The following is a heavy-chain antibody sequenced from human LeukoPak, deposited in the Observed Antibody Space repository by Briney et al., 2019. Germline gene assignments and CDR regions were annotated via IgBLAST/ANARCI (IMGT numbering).Heavy chain of an antibody. D-gene: IGHD5-12*01. CDR3: ARVSGATITTYYGMDV. Sequence: SETLSLTCTISGGSFSRYYWSWIRQPPGKGLEWSGDIHYSGSTNYNPSLKSRVTISMDTSKNQFSLRLRSVTAVDTAVYYCARVSGATITTYYGMDVWGQGTTVTVS. CDR1: GGSFSRYY. V-gene: IGHV4-59*01. CDR2: IHYSGST. J-gene: IGHJ6*02.